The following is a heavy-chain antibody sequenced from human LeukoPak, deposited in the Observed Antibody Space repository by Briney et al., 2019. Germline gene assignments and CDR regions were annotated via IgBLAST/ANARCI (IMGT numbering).Heavy chain of an antibody. J-gene: IGHJ4*02. CDR3: ARGLSGSYWEGWDY. Sequence: SETLSLTCAVYGGSFSGYYWSWIRQPPGKGLEGIGEINHSGSTNYNPSLKSRVTISVDTSKNQFSLKLSSVTAADTAVYYCARGLSGSYWEGWDYWGQGTLVTVSS. D-gene: IGHD1-26*01. CDR2: INHSGST. V-gene: IGHV4-34*01. CDR1: GGSFSGYY.